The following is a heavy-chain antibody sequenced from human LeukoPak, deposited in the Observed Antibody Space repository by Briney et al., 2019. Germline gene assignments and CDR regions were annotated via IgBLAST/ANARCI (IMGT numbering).Heavy chain of an antibody. CDR2: IKPDGSEI. Sequence: GGSLRLSCEASGFSFSRYWMSWVRQAPLRGLEWVANIKPDGSEIYYVDSVKGRFTISRDNAKNAVYLHMNSLRPEDTAIYYCAGDKVEGPTKFDSWGQGIRVTVSS. J-gene: IGHJ5*01. CDR1: GFSFSRYW. V-gene: IGHV3-7*01. CDR3: AGDKVEGPTKFDS. D-gene: IGHD5-24*01.